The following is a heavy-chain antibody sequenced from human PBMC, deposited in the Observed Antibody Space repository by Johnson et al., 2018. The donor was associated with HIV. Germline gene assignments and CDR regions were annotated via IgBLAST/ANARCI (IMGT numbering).Heavy chain of an antibody. J-gene: IGHJ3*02. CDR3: ARVTIFGVTKVDALDM. V-gene: IGHV3-20*04. CDR2: SNWNGGST. D-gene: IGHD3-3*01. CDR1: GFTFDDYG. Sequence: VQLVESGGGVVRPGGSLRLSCAASGFTFDDYGMSWVRQAPGKGLEWVSGSNWNGGSTGYADAVKGRLPIPRDNAKNPLNLQMNSLRGEDTALSYFARVTIFGVTKVDALDMWGQGTMVTVSS.